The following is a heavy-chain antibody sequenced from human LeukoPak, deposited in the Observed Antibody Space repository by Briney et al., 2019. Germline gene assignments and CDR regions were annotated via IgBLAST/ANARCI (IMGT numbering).Heavy chain of an antibody. CDR3: ARSNSAYYDFWSGYYIDAFDI. V-gene: IGHV3-7*01. CDR2: IKQDGSEK. Sequence: GGSLRLSCAASGFTVSSNYMSWVRQAPGKGLEWVANIKQDGSEKYYVDSVKGRFTISRDNAKNSLYLQMNSLRAEDTAVYYCARSNSAYYDFWSGYYIDAFDIWGQGTMVTVSS. D-gene: IGHD3-3*01. J-gene: IGHJ3*02. CDR1: GFTVSSNY.